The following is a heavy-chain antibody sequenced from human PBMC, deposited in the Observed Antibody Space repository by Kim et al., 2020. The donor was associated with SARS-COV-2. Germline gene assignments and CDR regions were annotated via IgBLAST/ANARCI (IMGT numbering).Heavy chain of an antibody. D-gene: IGHD6-13*01. V-gene: IGHV4-4*02. CDR3: ARDRSAAGGPRGMDV. Sequence: SETLSLTCTVSGDSVRTPHWWTWVRQSPGKGLEWIAEVYHDGSTRYNPSLQSRASVSVDKPTNQVFLNLKSVTAADTAIYFCARDRSAAGGPRGMDVWGHGTTVVVS. J-gene: IGHJ6*02. CDR2: VYHDGST. CDR1: GDSVRTPHW.